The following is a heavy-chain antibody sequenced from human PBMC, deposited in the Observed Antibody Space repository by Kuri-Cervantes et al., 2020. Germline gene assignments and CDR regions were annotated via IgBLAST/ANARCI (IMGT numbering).Heavy chain of an antibody. CDR2: INPNSGGT. D-gene: IGHD3-10*01. CDR3: ARGGLVRGVMWYYYYGMDV. J-gene: IGHJ6*02. CDR1: GYTFTGYY. V-gene: IGHV1-2*04. Sequence: ASVKVSCKASGYTFTGYYMHWVRQAPGQGLEWMGWINPNSGGTNYAQKFQGWVTMTRDTSISTAYMELSRRRSEDTAVYYCARGGLVRGVMWYYYYGMDVWGQGTTVTVSS.